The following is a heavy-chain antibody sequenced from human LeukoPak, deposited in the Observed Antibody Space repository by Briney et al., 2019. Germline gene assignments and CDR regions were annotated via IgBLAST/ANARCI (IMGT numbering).Heavy chain of an antibody. V-gene: IGHV4-31*03. J-gene: IGHJ4*02. CDR2: ICYSGST. D-gene: IGHD6-13*01. CDR3: ARVREATIAPFFDY. Sequence: SQTLSLTCTVSGDSISSGDYYWTWIRPHPGKDLEWIGCICYSGSTYYNLSLKRRVIISADTSKNHFSLKLSSVTAADTAVYYCARVREATIAPFFDYWGQGILVTVSS. CDR1: GDSISSGDYY.